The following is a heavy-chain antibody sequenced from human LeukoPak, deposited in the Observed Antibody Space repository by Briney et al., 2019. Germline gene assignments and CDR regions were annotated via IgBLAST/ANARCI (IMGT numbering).Heavy chain of an antibody. CDR1: GFTFSGYA. V-gene: IGHV3-30-3*01. J-gene: IGHJ6*02. CDR3: ARDWGEYDFWSGYYYYGMDV. CDR2: ISYDGSNK. D-gene: IGHD3-3*01. Sequence: GGSLRLSCAASGFTFSGYAMHWVRQAPGKGLEWVAVISYDGSNKYYADSVKGRFTISRDNSKNTLYLQMNSLRAEDTAVYYCARDWGEYDFWSGYYYYGMDVWGQGTTVTVSS.